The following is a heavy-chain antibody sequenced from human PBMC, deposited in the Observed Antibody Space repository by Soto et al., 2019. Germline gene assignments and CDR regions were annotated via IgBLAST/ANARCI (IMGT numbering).Heavy chain of an antibody. CDR2: ISSSSSTI. Sequence: GGSLRLSCAASGFTFSSYSMNWVRQAPGKGLEWVSYISSSSSTIYYAGSVKGRFTISRDNAKNSLYLQMNSLRAEDTAVYYCARDSGYSYGPLDYWGQGTLVTVSS. CDR3: ARDSGYSYGPLDY. V-gene: IGHV3-48*01. J-gene: IGHJ4*02. D-gene: IGHD5-18*01. CDR1: GFTFSSYS.